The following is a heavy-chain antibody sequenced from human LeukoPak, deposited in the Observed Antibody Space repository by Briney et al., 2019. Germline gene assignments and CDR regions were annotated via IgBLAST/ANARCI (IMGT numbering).Heavy chain of an antibody. CDR3: ARRADYSSSWYFDY. V-gene: IGHV4-59*08. D-gene: IGHD6-13*01. CDR2: IYYSGST. J-gene: IGHJ4*02. Sequence: SETLSLTCTVSGGSISRYYWSWIRQPPGKGLEWIGYIYYSGSTSYNPSLKSRVTISVDTSKNQFSLKLSSVTVADTAVYYCARRADYSSSWYFDYWGQGTLVTVSS. CDR1: GGSISRYY.